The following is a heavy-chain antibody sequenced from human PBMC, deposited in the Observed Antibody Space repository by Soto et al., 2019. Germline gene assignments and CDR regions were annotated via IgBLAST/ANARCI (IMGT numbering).Heavy chain of an antibody. D-gene: IGHD3-3*01. V-gene: IGHV1-69*06. J-gene: IGHJ4*02. CDR1: GGTLSSFNTYP. CDR3: ARRDTSGFLRYFDT. CDR2: SVPNVGTV. Sequence: QVQLVQSGPEVKKPGSSLKVSCTTSGGTLSSFNTYPINWVRQAPVQGPAWMGESVPNVGTVNYAQRRQGRATITADKSTGTSYMELNNLRSEDKDIYYCARRDTSGFLRYFDTWGQGTLVTVS.